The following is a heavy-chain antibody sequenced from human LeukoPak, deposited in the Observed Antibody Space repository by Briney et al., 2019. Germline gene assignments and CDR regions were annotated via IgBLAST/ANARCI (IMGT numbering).Heavy chain of an antibody. V-gene: IGHV1-2*06. J-gene: IGHJ4*02. CDR2: INPNSGGT. Sequence: GASVRVSCTASGCTFTGYYMHWVRQAPGQGLEWMGRINPNSGGTNYAQKFQGRVTMTRDTSISTAYMELSRLRSDDTAVYYCAIAHDYGDYVFDYWGQGTLVTVSS. CDR1: GCTFTGYY. CDR3: AIAHDYGDYVFDY. D-gene: IGHD4-17*01.